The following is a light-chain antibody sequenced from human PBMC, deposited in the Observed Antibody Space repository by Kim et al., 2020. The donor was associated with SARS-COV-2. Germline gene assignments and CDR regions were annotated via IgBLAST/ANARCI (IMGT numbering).Light chain of an antibody. CDR2: SYD. CDR1: SLRRYY. V-gene: IGLV3-19*01. CDR3: NSRDGNGDQFV. J-gene: IGLJ1*01. Sequence: SSELTQDPAVSVTLGQTVRITCQGDSLRRYYASWYQQKPGQAPILVFYSYDTRPSGIPDRFSGSTAGNKASLTITGAQAEDEADYFCNSRDGNGDQFVFGNGTKVTVL.